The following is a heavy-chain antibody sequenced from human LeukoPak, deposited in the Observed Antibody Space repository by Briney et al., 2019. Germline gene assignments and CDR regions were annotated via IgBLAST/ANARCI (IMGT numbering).Heavy chain of an antibody. Sequence: SETLSLNCGVSGYSIRTGYYWGWVRQPPGKDLEWIGSVYHSGSTYYNPSLKSRVNILVDTSKNQFSLSLTSVTAADTAVYYCARSYFSVGAFDIWGQGTMVTVSS. V-gene: IGHV4-38-2*01. J-gene: IGHJ3*02. CDR3: ARSYFSVGAFDI. CDR1: GYSIRTGYY. CDR2: VYHSGST. D-gene: IGHD2/OR15-2a*01.